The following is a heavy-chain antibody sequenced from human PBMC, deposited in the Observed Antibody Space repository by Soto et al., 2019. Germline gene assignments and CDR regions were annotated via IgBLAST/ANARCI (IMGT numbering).Heavy chain of an antibody. V-gene: IGHV5-51*01. J-gene: IGHJ4*02. Sequence: PGESLKISCKGSGYSFTSYWIGWVRQMPGKGLERMGIIYPGDSDTRYSPSFQGQVTISADKSISTAYLQWSSLKASDTAMYYCARPPVYSQGGIDYWGQGTLVTVSS. CDR1: GYSFTSYW. D-gene: IGHD5-18*01. CDR2: IYPGDSDT. CDR3: ARPPVYSQGGIDY.